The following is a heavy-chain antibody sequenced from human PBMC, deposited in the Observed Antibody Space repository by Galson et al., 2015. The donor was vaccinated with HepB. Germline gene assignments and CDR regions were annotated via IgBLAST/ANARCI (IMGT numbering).Heavy chain of an antibody. CDR3: ARDAGYSSGWPIDY. J-gene: IGHJ4*02. CDR2: IIPILGIA. D-gene: IGHD6-19*01. CDR1: GGTFSSYT. V-gene: IGHV1-69*04. Sequence: SCKASGGTFSSYTISWVRQAPGQGLEWMGRIIPILGIANYAQKFQGRVTITADKSTSTAYMELSSLRSEDTAVYYCARDAGYSSGWPIDYWGQGTLVTVSS.